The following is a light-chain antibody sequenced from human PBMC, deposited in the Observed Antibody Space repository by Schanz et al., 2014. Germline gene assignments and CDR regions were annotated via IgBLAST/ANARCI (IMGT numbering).Light chain of an antibody. CDR1: QSVSGNY. CDR3: HQYGTSPFT. Sequence: EIVLTQSPDTLSLSPGEKITLSCRASQSVSGNYLGWYHQKPGQAPRLLIDGASTRASGIPDRFSGSGSGTDLTLTISRLEPEDSAVYYCHQYGTSPFTFGPGTTVDIK. J-gene: IGKJ3*01. CDR2: GAS. V-gene: IGKV3-20*01.